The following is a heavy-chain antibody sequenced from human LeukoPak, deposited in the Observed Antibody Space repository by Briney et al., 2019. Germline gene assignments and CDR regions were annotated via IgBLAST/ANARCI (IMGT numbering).Heavy chain of an antibody. V-gene: IGHV3-48*03. D-gene: IGHD6-13*01. CDR2: ISSSGSTI. CDR3: ARVAMGWGIAAAGTKHFDY. CDR1: GFTFSSYE. J-gene: IGHJ4*02. Sequence: GGSLRLSCAASGFTFSSYEMNWVRQAPGKGLEWVSYISSSGSTIYYADSVKGRFTISRDNAKNSLYLQMNSLRAEDTAVYYCARVAMGWGIAAAGTKHFDYWGQGTLVTVSS.